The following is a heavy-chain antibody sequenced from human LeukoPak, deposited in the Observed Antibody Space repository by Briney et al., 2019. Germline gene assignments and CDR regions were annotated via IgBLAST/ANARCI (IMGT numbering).Heavy chain of an antibody. CDR2: ISGSGSST. Sequence: PGGSLRLSCAASGFTFSSYAMSWVRQAPGKGLEWVSAISGSGSSTYYAASVKGRFTISRDNSKNTLYLQMNSLRAEDTAVYYCARRAGAYSHPYDYWGQGTLVTVSS. J-gene: IGHJ4*02. D-gene: IGHD4/OR15-4a*01. V-gene: IGHV3-23*01. CDR3: ARRAGAYSHPYDY. CDR1: GFTFSSYA.